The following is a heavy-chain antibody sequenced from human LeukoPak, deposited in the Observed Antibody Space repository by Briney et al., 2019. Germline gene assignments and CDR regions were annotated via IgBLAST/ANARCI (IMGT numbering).Heavy chain of an antibody. CDR3: ARGGVLNSAFDI. V-gene: IGHV3-53*01. CDR2: LYSGSST. D-gene: IGHD3-10*01. CDR1: GFTVSSNY. J-gene: IGHJ3*02. Sequence: PGGSLRLACAASGFTVSSNYMTRVRQAPGKGLEWVSVLYSGSSTYYADSVKGRFIISRDNSKNTLYLQMNSLRVDDTAVYYCARGGVLNSAFDIWGQGTMVTVSP.